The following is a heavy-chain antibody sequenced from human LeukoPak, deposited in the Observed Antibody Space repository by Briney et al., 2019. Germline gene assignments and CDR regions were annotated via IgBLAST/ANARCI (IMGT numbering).Heavy chain of an antibody. J-gene: IGHJ6*02. CDR3: ARDLSYGIAVADIYGMDV. Sequence: ASVKVSCKASGYTFTGYYMHWVRQAPGQGLEWMGWINPNSGGTNYAQKFQGRVTMTRDTSISTAYMELSRLRSDDTAVYYCARDLSYGIAVADIYGMDVWGQGTMVTVSS. D-gene: IGHD6-19*01. V-gene: IGHV1-2*02. CDR2: INPNSGGT. CDR1: GYTFTGYY.